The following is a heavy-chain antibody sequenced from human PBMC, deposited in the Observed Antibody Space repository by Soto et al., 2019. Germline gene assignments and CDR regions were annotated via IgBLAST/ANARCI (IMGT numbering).Heavy chain of an antibody. CDR1: GFTFSNYA. J-gene: IGHJ6*03. D-gene: IGHD2-15*01. CDR3: AKNIPSDIVVVVAAEYYHYMDV. CDR2: ISGSGGST. V-gene: IGHV3-23*01. Sequence: PAGPQRLSCRASGFTFSNYAMSWVRQATGKGLEWVSAISGSGGSTNYAGSVKCRITISRDKAKITLYLQMNSLRAEDTAVYYCAKNIPSDIVVVVAAEYYHYMDVWGKGTTVTVSS.